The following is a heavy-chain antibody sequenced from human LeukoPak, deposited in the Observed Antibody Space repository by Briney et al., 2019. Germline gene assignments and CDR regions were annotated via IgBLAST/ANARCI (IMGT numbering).Heavy chain of an antibody. Sequence: GRSLRLSCAASGFTFDDYAMHWVRQAPGKGLEWVSGISWNSGSIGYADSVKGRFTISRDNAKNSLYLQMNSLRAEDTALYYCAKDMVAGIAVAGTYFDYWGQGTPVTVSS. J-gene: IGHJ4*02. CDR2: ISWNSGSI. V-gene: IGHV3-9*01. CDR1: GFTFDDYA. D-gene: IGHD6-19*01. CDR3: AKDMVAGIAVAGTYFDY.